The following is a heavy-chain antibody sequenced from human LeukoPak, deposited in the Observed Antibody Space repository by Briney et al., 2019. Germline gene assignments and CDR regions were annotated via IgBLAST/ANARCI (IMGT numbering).Heavy chain of an antibody. V-gene: IGHV3-30*01. CDR2: ISYDGSNK. J-gene: IGHJ4*02. D-gene: IGHD5-24*01. CDR1: GFTFSSYA. CDR3: ARDRRDGYNFVLYYFDY. Sequence: PGGSLRLSCAASGFTFSSYAMHWVRQAPGKGLEWVAVISYDGSNKYYADSVKGRFTISGDNSKNTLYLQMNSLRAEDTAVYYCARDRRDGYNFVLYYFDYWGQGTLVTVSS.